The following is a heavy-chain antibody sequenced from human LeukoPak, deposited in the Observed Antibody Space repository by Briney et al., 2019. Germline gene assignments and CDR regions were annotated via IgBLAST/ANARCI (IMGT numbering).Heavy chain of an antibody. J-gene: IGHJ5*02. CDR3: ARGGPVQSIYGPHWYDP. Sequence: GGSLRLSCAATGFTFSSYWLHWVRQAPGKGLTWVSRINTDGSRINYADSVKGRFTSSRDNAKNTLYLQMNSLRVEDTAVYFCARGGPVQSIYGPHWYDPWGQGTQVTVSS. CDR2: INTDGSRI. D-gene: IGHD4-17*01. V-gene: IGHV3-74*01. CDR1: GFTFSSYW.